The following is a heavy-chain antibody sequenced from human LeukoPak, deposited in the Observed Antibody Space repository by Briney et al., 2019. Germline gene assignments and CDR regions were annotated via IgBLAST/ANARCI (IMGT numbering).Heavy chain of an antibody. CDR2: IYTSGST. V-gene: IGHV4-4*07. CDR3: ARDHYDFWSGPKGSWFDP. Sequence: SETLSLTCTVSGGSISSYYWSWIRQPAGKGLEWIGRIYTSGSTNYNPSLKSRVTMSVDTSKNQFSLKLSSLTAADTAVYYCARDHYDFWSGPKGSWFDPWGQGTLVTVSS. D-gene: IGHD3-3*01. J-gene: IGHJ5*02. CDR1: GGSISSYY.